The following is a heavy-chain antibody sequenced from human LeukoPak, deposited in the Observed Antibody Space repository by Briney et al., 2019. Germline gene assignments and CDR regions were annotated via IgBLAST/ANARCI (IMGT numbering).Heavy chain of an antibody. D-gene: IGHD4-17*01. J-gene: IGHJ4*02. CDR2: VSGSGDNT. V-gene: IGHV3-23*01. CDR1: GFTFSNYA. Sequence: QPGGSLRPSCAASGFTFSNYAMSWVRQAPGKGLEWVSTVSGSGDNTYYADSVKGRFAISRDNSKNTLYLQMSSLRAEDTAVYYCAKGARDYGDYEPIDYWGQGTLVTVSS. CDR3: AKGARDYGDYEPIDY.